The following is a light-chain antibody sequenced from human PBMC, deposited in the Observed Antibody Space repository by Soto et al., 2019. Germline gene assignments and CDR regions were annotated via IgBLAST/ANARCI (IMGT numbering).Light chain of an antibody. CDR3: QVYDYISAGFT. CDR1: QDIRQY. Sequence: DIQMTQSPSSLSASIGDRVTITCQASQDIRQYLNWYQKKPGKAPKLLIYDASRLETGVPSRFSRSGSGTEFTFTVSSLRPEDIATYYCQVYDYISAGFTFGPGTKVYLK. CDR2: DAS. J-gene: IGKJ3*01. V-gene: IGKV1-33*01.